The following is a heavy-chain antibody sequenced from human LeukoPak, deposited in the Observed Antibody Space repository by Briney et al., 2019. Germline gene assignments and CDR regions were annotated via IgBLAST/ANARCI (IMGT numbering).Heavy chain of an antibody. D-gene: IGHD6-6*01. Sequence: GGSMRLSCAASGFTVSSNYMSWVRQAPGKGLEWVSSISSSSSYIYYADSVKGRFTISRDNAKNSLYMQMNSLRAEDTAVYYCARDSSSYYYYMDAWAKGPRSPSP. CDR1: GFTVSSNY. J-gene: IGHJ6*03. CDR3: ARDSSSYYYYMDA. V-gene: IGHV3-21*01. CDR2: ISSSSSYI.